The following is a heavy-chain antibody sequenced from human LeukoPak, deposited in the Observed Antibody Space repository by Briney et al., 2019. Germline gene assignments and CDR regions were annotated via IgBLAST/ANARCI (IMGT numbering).Heavy chain of an antibody. CDR3: ARGSTSDWPLDH. CDR1: GYSFTSYG. J-gene: IGHJ4*02. V-gene: IGHV1-18*01. D-gene: IGHD2-2*01. CDR2: IDAGNGNT. Sequence: GASVKVSCKASGYSFTSYGISWVRQAPGQGLEWMGWIDAGNGNTRYSQKFQGRVTITRDTSTSTAYIELRSLRSEGTAMYYCARGSTSDWPLDHWGQETLVTISS.